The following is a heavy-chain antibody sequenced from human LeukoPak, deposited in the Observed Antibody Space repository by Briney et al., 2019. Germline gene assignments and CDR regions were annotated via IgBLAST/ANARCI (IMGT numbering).Heavy chain of an antibody. Sequence: GGSLRLSCAASGFTFSSYDMHWVRQATGKGLEWVSAIGTAGDTYYPGSVKGRFTISRENAKNSLYLQMNSLRAGDTAVYYCARGGYYDNSGYSHPAIIDPWGQGTLVTVSS. D-gene: IGHD3-22*01. CDR3: ARGGYYDNSGYSHPAIIDP. J-gene: IGHJ5*02. CDR2: IGTAGDT. V-gene: IGHV3-13*01. CDR1: GFTFSSYD.